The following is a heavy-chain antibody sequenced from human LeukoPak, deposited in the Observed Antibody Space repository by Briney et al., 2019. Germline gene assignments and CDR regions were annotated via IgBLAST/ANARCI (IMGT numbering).Heavy chain of an antibody. V-gene: IGHV1-8*01. Sequence: GASVTVSFKASVYTFTSYDINWVRQATGQGLEWMGWMNPNSGNTGYAQKFQGRVTMTRNTSISTAYMELSSLRSEDTAVYYCARVRIAARQNYFDYWGQGTLVTVSS. CDR2: MNPNSGNT. J-gene: IGHJ4*02. CDR1: VYTFTSYD. CDR3: ARVRIAARQNYFDY. D-gene: IGHD6-6*01.